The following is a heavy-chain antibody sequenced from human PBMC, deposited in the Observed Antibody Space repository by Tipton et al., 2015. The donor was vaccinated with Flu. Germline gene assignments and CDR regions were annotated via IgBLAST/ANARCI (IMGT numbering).Heavy chain of an antibody. CDR1: GFSFRGYG. Sequence: SLRLSCAGSGFSFRGYGMHWVRQAPGKGLEWVSFISSSGSNIFYADSVKGRFTVSRDNAKNSLYLQMDSLRGEDTAVYYCARDRDYGDWVGSDAFDIWGQGTLVTVSS. D-gene: IGHD4-17*01. CDR3: ARDRDYGDWVGSDAFDI. J-gene: IGHJ3*02. CDR2: ISSSGSNI. V-gene: IGHV3-21*01.